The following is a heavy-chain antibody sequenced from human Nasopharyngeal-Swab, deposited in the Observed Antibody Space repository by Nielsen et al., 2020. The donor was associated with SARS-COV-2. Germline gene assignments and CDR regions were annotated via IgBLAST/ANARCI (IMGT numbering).Heavy chain of an antibody. V-gene: IGHV1-69*04. D-gene: IGHD1-26*01. CDR2: IIPILGIA. J-gene: IGHJ4*02. Sequence: WVRQAPGQGLEWMGRIIPILGIANYAQKFQGRVTITADKSTSTAYMELSSLRSEDTAVYYCARDVGAMHPSDYWGQGTLVTVSS. CDR3: ARDVGAMHPSDY.